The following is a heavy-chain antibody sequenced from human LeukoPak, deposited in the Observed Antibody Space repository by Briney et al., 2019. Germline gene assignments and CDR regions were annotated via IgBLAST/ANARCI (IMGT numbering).Heavy chain of an antibody. CDR1: GGSISSSSYY. Sequence: TSSETLSLTCAVSGGSISSSSYYWGWIRQPPGKGLEWIGSIYYSGSTYYNPSLKSRVTISVDTSKNQFSLKLSSVTAADTAVYYCARDHLHQWPADYYYGMDVWGQGTTVTVSS. J-gene: IGHJ6*01. CDR3: ARDHLHQWPADYYYGMDV. V-gene: IGHV4-39*07. D-gene: IGHD6-19*01. CDR2: IYYSGST.